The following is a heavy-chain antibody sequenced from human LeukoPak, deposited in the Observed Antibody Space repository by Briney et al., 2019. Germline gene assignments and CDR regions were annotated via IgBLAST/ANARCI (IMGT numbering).Heavy chain of an antibody. D-gene: IGHD6-19*01. CDR3: ARHAEYNSGWHFYLDH. V-gene: IGHV4-39*01. Sequence: SETLSLTCTVSGVSTTNGIYYWAWIRQSPGKGLEWIGSVHNVGSTYYNLSLRSRVTMSIDTSKNQFSLRLNSVTAADTTVYYCARHAEYNSGWHFYLDHWGQGILVTVSS. CDR2: VHNVGST. J-gene: IGHJ4*02. CDR1: GVSTTNGIYY.